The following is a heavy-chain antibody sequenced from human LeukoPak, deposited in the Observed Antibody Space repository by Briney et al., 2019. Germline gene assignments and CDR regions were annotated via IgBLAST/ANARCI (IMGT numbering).Heavy chain of an antibody. CDR3: ARDLVYDYVWGSYGFDY. Sequence: PGGSLRLSCAASGFTFSSYAMHWVRQAPGKGLEWVAVISYDGSNKYYADSVKGRFTISRDNSKNTLYLQMNSLRAEDTAVYYCARDLVYDYVWGSYGFDYWGQGTLVTVSS. D-gene: IGHD3-16*01. CDR2: ISYDGSNK. CDR1: GFTFSSYA. V-gene: IGHV3-30*04. J-gene: IGHJ4*02.